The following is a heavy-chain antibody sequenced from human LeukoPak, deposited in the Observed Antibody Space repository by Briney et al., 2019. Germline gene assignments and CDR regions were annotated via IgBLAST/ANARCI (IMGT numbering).Heavy chain of an antibody. CDR1: GGSVSSGSYY. Sequence: SETLSLTCTVSGGSVSSGSYYWSWIRQPPGKGLEWIGYIYYSGSTNYNPSLKSRVTISVDTSKNQFSLKLSSVTAADTAVYYCARDHCSSTSCHHWYFDLWGRGTLVTVSS. CDR3: ARDHCSSTSCHHWYFDL. CDR2: IYYSGST. D-gene: IGHD2-2*01. V-gene: IGHV4-61*01. J-gene: IGHJ2*01.